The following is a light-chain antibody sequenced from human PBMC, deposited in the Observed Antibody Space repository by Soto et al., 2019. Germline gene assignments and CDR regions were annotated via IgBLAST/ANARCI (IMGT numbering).Light chain of an antibody. CDR1: SSDVGAYIY. Sequence: QSALTQPRSVSGSPGQSVTISCTGTSSDVGAYIYVSWYQQHPGKAPKVMIYDVTKRPSGVPDRFSGSKSGNTASLTISGLQAADEAYYYCCSYAGSLDVFGTGTKLTVL. J-gene: IGLJ1*01. CDR3: CSYAGSLDV. V-gene: IGLV2-11*01. CDR2: DVT.